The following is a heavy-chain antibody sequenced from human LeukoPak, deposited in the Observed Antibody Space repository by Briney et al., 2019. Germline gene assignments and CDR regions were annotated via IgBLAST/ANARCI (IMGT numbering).Heavy chain of an antibody. J-gene: IGHJ5*02. Sequence: GSLRLSCAASGFTFSSFWMSWVRQPPGKGLEWIGEIYHSGSTNYNPSLKGRVTISVDKSKNQFSLKLSSVTAADTAVYYCARVVTMIVVVPDNNWFDPWGQGTLVTVSS. D-gene: IGHD3-22*01. CDR1: GFTFSSFW. CDR2: IYHSGST. V-gene: IGHV4-4*02. CDR3: ARVVTMIVVVPDNNWFDP.